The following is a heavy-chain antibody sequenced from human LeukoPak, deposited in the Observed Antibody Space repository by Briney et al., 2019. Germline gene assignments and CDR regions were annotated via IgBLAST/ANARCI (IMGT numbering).Heavy chain of an antibody. CDR1: GFTFSSNA. D-gene: IGHD5-12*01. CDR3: AKDREGLSSGYDLEYFDY. CDR2: ISGGGGTT. V-gene: IGHV3-23*01. Sequence: PGGSLRLSCAASGFTFSSNAMNWVRQAPGKGLEWVSAISGGGGTTYYADSVKGRFTISRDNSKNTLFLQMNSLRAEDTAVYYCAKDREGLSSGYDLEYFDYWGQGTLVTVSS. J-gene: IGHJ4*02.